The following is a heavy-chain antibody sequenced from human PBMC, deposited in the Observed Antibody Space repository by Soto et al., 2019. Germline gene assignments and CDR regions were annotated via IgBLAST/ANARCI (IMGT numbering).Heavy chain of an antibody. J-gene: IGHJ1*01. D-gene: IGHD6-13*01. CDR1: GLTFSNFD. CDR2: ISTSGGTT. V-gene: IGHV3-23*01. CDR3: ATGTAAPAH. Sequence: GGSLRLSCAASGLTFSNFDMSWVRQAPGKGLELVSGISTSGGTTYYADSVKGRFTSSRDNSKNTLYLQMTSLRAEDTAVYYCATGTAAPAHWGQGTLVTVSS.